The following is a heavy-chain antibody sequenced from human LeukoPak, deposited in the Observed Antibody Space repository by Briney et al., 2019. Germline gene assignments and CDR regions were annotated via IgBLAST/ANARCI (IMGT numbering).Heavy chain of an antibody. D-gene: IGHD3-10*01. CDR2: IHTSGST. CDR3: ARGYYYGSGSLIFDY. Sequence: SETLSLTCTVSGGSISSYYWSWVRQPAGKGLEWIGRIHTSGSTNYSPSLKSRVTMSVDTSKNQFSLKLSSVTAADTAVYYCARGYYYGSGSLIFDYWGQGTLVTVSS. V-gene: IGHV4-4*07. CDR1: GGSISSYY. J-gene: IGHJ4*02.